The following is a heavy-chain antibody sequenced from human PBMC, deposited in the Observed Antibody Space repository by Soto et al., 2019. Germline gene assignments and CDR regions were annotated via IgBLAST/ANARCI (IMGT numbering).Heavy chain of an antibody. J-gene: IGHJ4*02. CDR3: ARGVWFGESYYFDY. CDR1: GGSISSGDYY. Sequence: SETLSLTCTVSGGSISSGDYYWSWIRQPPGKGLEWIGYIYYSGSPYYNPSLKSRVTISVDTSKNQFSLKLSSVTAADTAVYYCARGVWFGESYYFDYWGQGTLVTVSS. V-gene: IGHV4-30-4*01. CDR2: IYYSGSP. D-gene: IGHD3-10*01.